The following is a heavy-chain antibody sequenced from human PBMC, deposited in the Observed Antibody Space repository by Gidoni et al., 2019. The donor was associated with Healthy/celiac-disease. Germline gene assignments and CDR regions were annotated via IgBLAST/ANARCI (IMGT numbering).Heavy chain of an antibody. CDR1: GFTFSSYW. D-gene: IGHD1-26*01. J-gene: IGHJ3*02. CDR2: IKQDGSEK. V-gene: IGHV3-7*03. CDR3: AREGWELSRAFDI. Sequence: EVQLVESGGGLVQPGGSLRLSCAASGFTFSSYWLSWVRQAPGKGLEWEANIKQDGSEKYYVGSVKCRFTISRDNAKNSRYLQMNSLRAEDTAVYYCAREGWELSRAFDIWGQGTMVTVSS.